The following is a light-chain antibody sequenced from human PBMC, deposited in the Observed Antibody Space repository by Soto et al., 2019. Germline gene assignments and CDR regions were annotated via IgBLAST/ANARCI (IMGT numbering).Light chain of an antibody. CDR2: KAA. J-gene: IGKJ1*01. V-gene: IGKV1-5*03. CDR3: QQSWT. Sequence: DIQMTQSPSTLSASVGDRVTITCRASQSISNWLAWYQQKPGKAPKLLIYKAASLESAVPSRFSGSGSGTVFTLTISSLQPDDFATYSCQQSWTCGQGTKVDIK. CDR1: QSISNW.